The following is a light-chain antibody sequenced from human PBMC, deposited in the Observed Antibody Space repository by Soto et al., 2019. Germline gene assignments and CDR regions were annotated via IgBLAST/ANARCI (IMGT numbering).Light chain of an antibody. Sequence: EIQLTQSPSTLSASVGDRGNITCRASQNIRNWLAWYQQKPGKAPKTLIYDDSSLKSGVQARFRGSGSGTEFTLTISSLQPDDFATYYCQQYNTYSPFGHWKRVEIK. CDR3: QQYNTYSP. V-gene: IGKV1-5*01. CDR2: DDS. CDR1: QNIRNW. J-gene: IGKJ5*01.